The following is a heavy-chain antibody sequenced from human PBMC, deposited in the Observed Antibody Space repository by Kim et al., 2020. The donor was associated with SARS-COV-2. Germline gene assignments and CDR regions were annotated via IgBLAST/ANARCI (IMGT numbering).Heavy chain of an antibody. Sequence: LKSRVTISVDTSKNQFSLKLSSVTAADTAVYYCARDGDGWSGGSRYRFDPWGQGTLVTVSS. CDR3: ARDGDGWSGGSRYRFDP. D-gene: IGHD2-15*01. J-gene: IGHJ5*02. V-gene: IGHV4-39*07.